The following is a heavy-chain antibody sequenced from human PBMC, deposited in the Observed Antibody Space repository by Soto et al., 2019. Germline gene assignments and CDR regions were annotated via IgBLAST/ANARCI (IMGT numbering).Heavy chain of an antibody. Sequence: EVQLVESGGGLVQPGRSLRLSCAASGFTFGDYAMHWVRQVPGKGLEWVSGISWNTGRVGYADSVKGRITISRDNAKNSLYLQMNSLRAEDTALYYCAKDIGNSGSYYQSLEYWGQGTLVTVSS. CDR1: GFTFGDYA. V-gene: IGHV3-9*01. D-gene: IGHD3-10*01. CDR2: ISWNTGRV. J-gene: IGHJ4*02. CDR3: AKDIGNSGSYYQSLEY.